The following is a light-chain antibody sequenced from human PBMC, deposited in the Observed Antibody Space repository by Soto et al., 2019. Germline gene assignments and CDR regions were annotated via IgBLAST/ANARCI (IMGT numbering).Light chain of an antibody. V-gene: IGKV1-33*01. CDR1: QDISNY. CDR2: DAS. Sequence: DIQMTQSPSSLSASVGDRVTITCQASQDISNYLNWYQQKPGKAPKLLIYDASNLETGVPSRFSGSGSGTDFTLTISSLEPEDFAVYYCQQRSNLYTFGQGTKLEIK. CDR3: QQRSNLYT. J-gene: IGKJ2*01.